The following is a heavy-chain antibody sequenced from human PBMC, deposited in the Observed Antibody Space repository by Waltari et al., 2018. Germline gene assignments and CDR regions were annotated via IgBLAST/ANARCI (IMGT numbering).Heavy chain of an antibody. CDR2: IYHSGST. V-gene: IGHV4-38-2*01. Sequence: QVQLQESGPGLVKPSETLSLTCAVSGYSISSGYYWGWIRQPPGKGLEWIGSIYHSGSTYYNPSRKSRVTISVDTSKNQFSLKLSSVTAADTAVYYCARLGFSSSSSDYWGQGTLVTVSS. D-gene: IGHD6-6*01. CDR1: GYSISSGYY. CDR3: ARLGFSSSSSDY. J-gene: IGHJ4*02.